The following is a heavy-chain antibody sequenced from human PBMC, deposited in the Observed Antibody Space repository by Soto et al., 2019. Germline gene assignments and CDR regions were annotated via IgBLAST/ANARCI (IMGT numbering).Heavy chain of an antibody. Sequence: ASVKVSCKASGYTFTDYYIHWVRQAPGQGLQWMGWINPNSGGTNYAQKFQGRVTVTRDTSISTAYMEPRRLTSDDTAVYYCATAQSRYTAYDAGDYWGQGTLVTVSS. J-gene: IGHJ4*02. CDR1: GYTFTDYY. CDR3: ATAQSRYTAYDAGDY. CDR2: INPNSGGT. V-gene: IGHV1-2*02. D-gene: IGHD5-12*01.